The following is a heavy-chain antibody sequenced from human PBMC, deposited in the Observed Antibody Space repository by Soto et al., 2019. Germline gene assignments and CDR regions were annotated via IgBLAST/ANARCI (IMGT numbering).Heavy chain of an antibody. V-gene: IGHV4-34*01. CDR2: INHSGGT. CDR1: GWSFSGYY. D-gene: IGHD3-3*01. J-gene: IGHJ4*02. Sequence: SETLSLTCAFYGWSFSGYYWSWIRQPPGKGLEWIGEINHSGGTNYNPSLKSRVTISVDTSKNQFSLNLSSVTAADTAAYYCARRSITIFGVVSGGFDSWGQGTPVTVSS. CDR3: ARRSITIFGVVSGGFDS.